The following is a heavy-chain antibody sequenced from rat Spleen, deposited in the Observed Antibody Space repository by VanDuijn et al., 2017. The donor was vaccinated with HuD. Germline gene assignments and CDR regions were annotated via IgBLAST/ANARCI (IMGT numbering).Heavy chain of an antibody. CDR1: GFIFSDHY. D-gene: IGHD1-12*02. CDR2: INYDGSST. Sequence: EVQLVESGGGLVQPGNSLKLSCAASGFIFSDHYVAWVRQAPMKGLEWVASINYDGSSTFYRDSVKGRFTISRDNAKSTLYLQLDSLRSEDTATYYCTTDTFYDGTYYPGGFDYWGQGVMVTVSS. CDR3: TTDTFYDGTYYPGGFDY. J-gene: IGHJ2*01. V-gene: IGHV5-20*01.